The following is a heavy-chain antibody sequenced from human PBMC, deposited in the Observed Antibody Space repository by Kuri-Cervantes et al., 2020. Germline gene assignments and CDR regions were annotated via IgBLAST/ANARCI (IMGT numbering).Heavy chain of an antibody. CDR2: FDPEDGET. D-gene: IGHD2-8*02. V-gene: IGHV1-24*01. CDR3: ATALIYCTGGVCYPLDQRHTSDAFDI. Sequence: ASVKVSCKVSGYTLTELSMHWVRQAPGKGLEWMGGFDPEDGETIYAQKFQGGVTMTEDTSTDTAYMELSSLRSEDTAVYYCATALIYCTGGVCYPLDQRHTSDAFDIWGQGTMVTVSS. CDR1: GYTLTELS. J-gene: IGHJ3*02.